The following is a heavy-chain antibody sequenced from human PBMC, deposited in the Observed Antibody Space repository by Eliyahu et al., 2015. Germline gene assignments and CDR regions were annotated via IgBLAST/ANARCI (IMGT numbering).Heavy chain of an antibody. D-gene: IGHD3-10*01. CDR1: GFXFSSYA. CDR2: ISGSGGST. Sequence: EVXLLXSXGGLVQPGGSLXLSXXASGFXFSSYAMXWVRQAPGKGLXWVSAISGSGGSTYYADSVKGRFTISRDNSKNTLYLQMNSLRAEDTAVYYCATTSDGIWFWGQGTLVTVSS. CDR3: ATTSDGIWF. J-gene: IGHJ4*02. V-gene: IGHV3-23*01.